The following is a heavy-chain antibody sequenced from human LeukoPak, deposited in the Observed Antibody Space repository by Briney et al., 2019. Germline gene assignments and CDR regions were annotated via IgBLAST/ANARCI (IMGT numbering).Heavy chain of an antibody. V-gene: IGHV3-23*01. D-gene: IGHD2-15*01. CDR3: AKDVVVVLASSDYLDY. J-gene: IGHJ4*02. CDR1: GFTFSGYA. CDR2: LSGSGGST. Sequence: PGGSLRLSCAASGFTFSGYAMSWVRQAPGKGLEWVSALSGSGGSTYYADSVKGRFTISRDKSKNTLYLQMNSLRAEDTAVYYCAKDVVVVLASSDYLDYWGQGTLVTVSS.